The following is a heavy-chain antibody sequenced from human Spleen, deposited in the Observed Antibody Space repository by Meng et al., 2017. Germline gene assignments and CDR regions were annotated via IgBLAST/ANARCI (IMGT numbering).Heavy chain of an antibody. CDR2: INPNNGGT. CDR1: GYNFPDYY. D-gene: IGHD1-1*01. CDR3: ARGQLYSPLES. Sequence: ASVKVSCKPSGYNFPDYYIHWVRQAPGQGLEWMGWINPNNGGTDYAENFQGRVTMTTDTSISTAYMEVSSLRSDDTAVYYCARGQLYSPLESWGQGTLVTVSS. J-gene: IGHJ4*02. V-gene: IGHV1-2*02.